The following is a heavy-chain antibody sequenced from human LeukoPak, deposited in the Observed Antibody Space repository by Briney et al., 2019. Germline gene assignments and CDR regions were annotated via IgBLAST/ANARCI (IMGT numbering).Heavy chain of an antibody. J-gene: IGHJ4*02. CDR3: ARAPIELQRVDY. D-gene: IGHD2-8*01. CDR1: GGSISSFNW. Sequence: SGTLSLTCTVSGGSISSFNWWSWVRQPPGKGLEWIGEIYHSGGTNYNPSLKSRVTISVDKSKNQFSLKLSSVTAADTAVYYCARAPIELQRVDYWGQGTLVTVSS. V-gene: IGHV4-4*02. CDR2: IYHSGGT.